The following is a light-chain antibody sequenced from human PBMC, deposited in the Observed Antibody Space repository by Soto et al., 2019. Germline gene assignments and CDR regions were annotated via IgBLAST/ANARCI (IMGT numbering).Light chain of an antibody. Sequence: QSALTQPASVSGSLGQSITISCTGSSSDVGTYNYVSWYQQHPGKAPKLIIYEVTNRPSGVSNRFSGSESGNTASLTISGLRAEDEADDYCSSYTTRSTFYVFGTGTKVTVL. CDR1: SSDVGTYNY. J-gene: IGLJ1*01. CDR3: SSYTTRSTFYV. V-gene: IGLV2-14*01. CDR2: EVT.